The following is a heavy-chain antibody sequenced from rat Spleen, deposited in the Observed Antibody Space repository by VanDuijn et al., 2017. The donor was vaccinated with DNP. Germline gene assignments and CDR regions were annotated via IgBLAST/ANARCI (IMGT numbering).Heavy chain of an antibody. CDR3: ASTLVNYGTYGYYAMDA. J-gene: IGHJ4*01. D-gene: IGHD1-3*01. CDR2: IGTGGST. V-gene: IGHV2-1*01. Sequence: QVQLKESGPGLVQPSQTLSLTCTVSGFSLINYGVSWVRQPPGKGLEWMGIIGTGGSTEYNSALKSRLSISRDTSKNQIFIKMNSLQTEDTATYNCASTLVNYGTYGYYAMDAWGQGTSVTVSS. CDR1: GFSLINYG.